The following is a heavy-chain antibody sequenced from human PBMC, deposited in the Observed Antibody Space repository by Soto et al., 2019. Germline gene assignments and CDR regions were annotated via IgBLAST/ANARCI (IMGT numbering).Heavy chain of an antibody. CDR2: INHSGST. V-gene: IGHV4-34*01. J-gene: IGHJ4*02. CDR1: GGSFSGYY. Sequence: SETLSLTCAVYGGSFSGYYWSWIRQPPGKGLEWIGEINHSGSTNYNPSLKSRVTISVDTSKNQFSLKLSSATAADTAVYYCARYYDILTGYFDYWGQGTLVTVS. D-gene: IGHD3-9*01. CDR3: ARYYDILTGYFDY.